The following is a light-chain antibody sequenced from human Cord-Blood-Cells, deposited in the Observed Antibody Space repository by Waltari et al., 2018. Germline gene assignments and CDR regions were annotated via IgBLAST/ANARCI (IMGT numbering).Light chain of an antibody. V-gene: IGLV2-23*01. Sequence: QSALTQPASVSGSPGQSITIPCTGTSSDVGSYNLLSWYQQHPGKPPKLMIYEGSKRPSGVSNRFSGSKSGNTASLTISGLQAEDEADYYCCSYAGSSTLFGGGTKLTVL. CDR2: EGS. J-gene: IGLJ2*01. CDR1: SSDVGSYNL. CDR3: CSYAGSSTL.